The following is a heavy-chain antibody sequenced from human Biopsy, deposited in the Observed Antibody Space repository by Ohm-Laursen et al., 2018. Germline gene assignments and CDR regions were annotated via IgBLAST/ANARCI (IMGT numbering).Heavy chain of an antibody. Sequence: GASVKVSCKASGYTFTNYGISWVRQAPGQGLEWMGWISPYNGDTDYAQKLQGRVTMTEDTSTGTAYMEVWRLRSDDTAVYYCAADINAWNVNYWGQGTQVIVSS. D-gene: IGHD1-1*01. J-gene: IGHJ4*02. CDR3: AADINAWNVNY. V-gene: IGHV1-18*01. CDR2: ISPYNGDT. CDR1: GYTFTNYG.